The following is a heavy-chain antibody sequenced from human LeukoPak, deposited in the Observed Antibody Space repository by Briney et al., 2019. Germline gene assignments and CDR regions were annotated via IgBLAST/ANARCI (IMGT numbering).Heavy chain of an antibody. Sequence: SETLSLTCAVYGGSFSGYYWSWIRQPPGKGLEWIGEINHSGSTNYNPSLKSRVTISVDTSKNQFSLKLSSVTAADTAVYYCARGSGVLRYFDWLRSTTFYYYMDVWGKGTTVTVSS. J-gene: IGHJ6*03. CDR2: INHSGST. V-gene: IGHV4-34*01. D-gene: IGHD3-9*01. CDR1: GGSFSGYY. CDR3: ARGSGVLRYFDWLRSTTFYYYMDV.